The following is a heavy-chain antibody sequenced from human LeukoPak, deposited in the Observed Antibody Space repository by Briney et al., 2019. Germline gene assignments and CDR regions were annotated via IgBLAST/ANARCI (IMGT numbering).Heavy chain of an antibody. Sequence: GGSLRLSCAASGFTLSSYAMSWVRQAPGKGLEWVSSISASGGSTNYADSVKGRFTISRDNSKNTLYLQMNSLRAEDTAVYYCARVYQPPAIRPGRHNWFDPWGQGTLVTVSS. CDR3: ARVYQPPAIRPGRHNWFDP. V-gene: IGHV3-23*01. CDR2: ISASGGST. J-gene: IGHJ5*02. CDR1: GFTLSSYA. D-gene: IGHD5-18*01.